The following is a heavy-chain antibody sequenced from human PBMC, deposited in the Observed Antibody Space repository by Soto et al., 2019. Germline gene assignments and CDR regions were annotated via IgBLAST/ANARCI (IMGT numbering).Heavy chain of an antibody. J-gene: IGHJ4*02. D-gene: IGHD3-3*01. Sequence: ASVKVSCKASGYSFTANSMRWVRQAPGQGLEWLGWINPNNGGTNYAQKLQGRVTMTTDTSTSTAYMELRSLRSDDTAVYYCARPYDFWSGYYDYWGQGTLVTVSS. CDR1: GYSFTANS. CDR3: ARPYDFWSGYYDY. CDR2: INPNNGGT. V-gene: IGHV1-18*04.